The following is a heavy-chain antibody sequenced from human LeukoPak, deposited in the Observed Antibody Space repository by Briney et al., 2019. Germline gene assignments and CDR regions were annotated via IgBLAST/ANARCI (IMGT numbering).Heavy chain of an antibody. V-gene: IGHV4-31*03. D-gene: IGHD5-12*01. J-gene: IGHJ3*02. CDR2: IYYSGST. CDR3: ARERDGYNRARAFDI. CDR1: GGSISSGGYS. Sequence: PSGTLSLTCTVSGGSISSGGYSWSWIRQHPGKGLEWIGYIYYSGSTNYNPSLKSRVTISVDTSKNQFSLKLSSVTAADTAVYYCARERDGYNRARAFDIWGQGTMVTVSS.